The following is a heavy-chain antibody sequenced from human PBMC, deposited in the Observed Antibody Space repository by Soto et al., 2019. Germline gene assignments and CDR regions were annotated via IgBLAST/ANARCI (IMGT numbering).Heavy chain of an antibody. CDR1: GGTFSNYP. CDR3: ARGNHRWLQLWYFDL. CDR2: IIPIFGTV. Sequence: QVQLVQSGAEVKKPGSSVKVSCKASGGTFSNYPISWVRQAPGQGLEWMGGIIPIFGTVNYAQKFQGRVKITADESTNTAYRELSSLRAEDTAVYYCARGNHRWLQLWYFDLGGRGTLVTVSS. J-gene: IGHJ2*01. V-gene: IGHV1-69*12. D-gene: IGHD5-12*01.